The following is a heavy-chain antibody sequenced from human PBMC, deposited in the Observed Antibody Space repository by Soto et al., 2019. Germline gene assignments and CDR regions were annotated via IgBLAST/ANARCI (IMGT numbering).Heavy chain of an antibody. V-gene: IGHV3-11*06. Sequence: GGSLRLSCAASGFTFRDYYMSWIRQAPGKXLEWVSDISSSSTYINYADSVKGRFTISRDNAKNSLYLQMNSLRAEDTAVYYCARGPDYYDSSGYYSLAYWGQGTLVTVSS. J-gene: IGHJ4*02. D-gene: IGHD3-22*01. CDR3: ARGPDYYDSSGYYSLAY. CDR2: ISSSSTYI. CDR1: GFTFRDYY.